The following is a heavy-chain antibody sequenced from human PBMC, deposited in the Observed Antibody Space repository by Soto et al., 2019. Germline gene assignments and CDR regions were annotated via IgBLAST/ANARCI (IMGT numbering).Heavy chain of an antibody. CDR1: GGSISKSSNY. CDR3: AGRHDYNNYVGFYWFDP. V-gene: IGHV4-39*01. Sequence: NPSETLSLTCTVSGGSISKSSNYWGWIRQPPGKGLEWIGNIYDSGSTYFNPSLKSRVSISVDTSKNQFSLKLSSVTAADTAVYYCAGRHDYNNYVGFYWFDPWGQGTLVTVSS. J-gene: IGHJ5*02. D-gene: IGHD4-4*01. CDR2: IYDSGST.